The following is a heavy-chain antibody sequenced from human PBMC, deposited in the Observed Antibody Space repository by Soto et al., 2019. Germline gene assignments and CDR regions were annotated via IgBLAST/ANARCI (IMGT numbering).Heavy chain of an antibody. Sequence: QITLKESGPTLVKPTQTLTLTCTFSGFSLSTSGVGVGWIRQPPGKALEWLALIYWDDDKRYTPSLKSRLTSTKDTSKNQVVLTITNMDPVDTATYYCAQTGYYTPFGYWGKGTLVTVSS. V-gene: IGHV2-5*02. CDR1: GFSLSTSGVG. CDR2: IYWDDDK. D-gene: IGHD3-9*01. CDR3: AQTGYYTPFGY. J-gene: IGHJ4*02.